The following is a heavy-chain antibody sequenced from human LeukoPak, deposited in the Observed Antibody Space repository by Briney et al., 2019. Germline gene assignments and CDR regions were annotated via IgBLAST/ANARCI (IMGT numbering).Heavy chain of an antibody. D-gene: IGHD7-27*01. J-gene: IGHJ4*02. Sequence: SETLSLTCTVSGGSISSYYWSWIRQHPGKGLEWLGYISYSGRTNYNPSLKSRVTISVDTSKNQFSLRLSSVTAADTAVYYCARKTGDLYYFDYWGQGTLVTVSS. CDR3: ARKTGDLYYFDY. V-gene: IGHV4-59*01. CDR2: ISYSGRT. CDR1: GGSISSYY.